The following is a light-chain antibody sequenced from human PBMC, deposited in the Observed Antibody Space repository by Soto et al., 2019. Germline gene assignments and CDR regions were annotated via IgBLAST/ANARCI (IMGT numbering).Light chain of an antibody. CDR1: QSISSD. V-gene: IGKV1-5*01. CDR2: AAS. Sequence: DIQMTQSPSTLSASVGDRVTITCRASQSISSDLSWYQQKSGKAPNLLIYAASSMQRGVQSRFSGSGSGTEFTLTISSLQPDDFATYYCKHYNSYSEAFGQGTKVDIK. J-gene: IGKJ1*01. CDR3: KHYNSYSEA.